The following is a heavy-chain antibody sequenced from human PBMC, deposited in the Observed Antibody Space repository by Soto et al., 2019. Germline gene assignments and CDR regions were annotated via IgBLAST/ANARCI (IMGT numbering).Heavy chain of an antibody. CDR1: GYTFTSCG. CDR2: ISAYNGNT. Sequence: GASVKVSCKASGYTFTSCGISWVRQAPGQGLEWMGWISAYNGNTYYAQKLQGRVTMTTDTSTSTAYMELRSLTAADTAVYYCARCYDFWSGYYLPPYYYYGMDVWGQGTTVTVSS. V-gene: IGHV1-18*01. J-gene: IGHJ6*02. D-gene: IGHD3-3*01. CDR3: ARCYDFWSGYYLPPYYYYGMDV.